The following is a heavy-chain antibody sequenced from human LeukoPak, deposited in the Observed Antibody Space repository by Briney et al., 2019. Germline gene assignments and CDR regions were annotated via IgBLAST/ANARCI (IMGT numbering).Heavy chain of an antibody. CDR3: ARQIAVVEPTDPNWFDS. Sequence: SETLSLTCTVSGASTSSSSFYWGWIRQPPGKGLEWIGSIFYSGNTYYTPSLQSRVTMSLDTSKSQFSLTLTSVTAADTAVYYCARQIAVVEPTDPNWFDSWGQGTLVTVSS. J-gene: IGHJ5*01. V-gene: IGHV4-39*07. CDR2: IFYSGNT. CDR1: GASTSSSSFY. D-gene: IGHD2-21*01.